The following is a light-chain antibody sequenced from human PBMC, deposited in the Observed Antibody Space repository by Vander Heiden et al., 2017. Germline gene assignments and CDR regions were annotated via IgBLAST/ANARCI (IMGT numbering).Light chain of an antibody. Sequence: QSVLTQPPSVSGAPGQRVTIPCTGSSSNIGAGYDVHWYQQLPGTAPKLLIYGNSNRPSGVPDRFSGSKSGTSASLAITGLQAEDEADYYCQSYDNSLSGLGVFGGGTKLTVL. V-gene: IGLV1-40*01. CDR3: QSYDNSLSGLGV. CDR1: SSNIGAGYD. J-gene: IGLJ3*02. CDR2: GNS.